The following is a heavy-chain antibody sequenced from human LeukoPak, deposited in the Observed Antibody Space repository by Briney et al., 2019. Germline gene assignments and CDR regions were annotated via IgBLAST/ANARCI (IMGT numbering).Heavy chain of an antibody. J-gene: IGHJ3*02. V-gene: IGHV1-8*02. CDR2: INPNSGNT. CDR3: ARSPMRRDILTGPAFDI. CDR1: GCTFTGYY. D-gene: IGHD3-9*01. Sequence: ASVKVSCKASGCTFTGYYMHWVRQAPGQGLEWMGRINPNSGNTGYAQKFQGRVTMTRNTSISTAYMELSSLRSEDTAVYYCARSPMRRDILTGPAFDIWGQGTMVTVSS.